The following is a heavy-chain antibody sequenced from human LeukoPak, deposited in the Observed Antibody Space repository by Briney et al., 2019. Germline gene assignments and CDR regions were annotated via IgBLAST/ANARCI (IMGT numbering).Heavy chain of an antibody. V-gene: IGHV3-21*01. CDR3: AREGYGGAFDY. CDR1: GFTFSSYS. CDR2: ISSSSSYI. Sequence: PGGSLRLFCAASGFTFSSYSMNWVRQAPGKGLEWVSSISSSSSYIYYADSVKGRLTISRDNAKNSLYLQMNSLRAEDTAVYYCAREGYGGAFDYWGQGTLVAVSS. D-gene: IGHD4-23*01. J-gene: IGHJ4*02.